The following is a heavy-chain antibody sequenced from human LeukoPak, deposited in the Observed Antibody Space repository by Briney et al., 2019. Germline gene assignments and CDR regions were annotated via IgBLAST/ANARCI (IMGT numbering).Heavy chain of an antibody. CDR2: IKQDGSEK. D-gene: IGHD4-11*01. V-gene: IGHV3-7*01. CDR3: ARDTGDY. CDR1: GFTFSSYW. Sequence: GGSLRLSCAASGFTFSSYWISWVRQAPGKGLEWVANIKQDGSEKYYVDSVKGRFTISRDNAKNSLYLQMNSLRAEDTAVYYCARDTGDYWGQGTLVTVSS. J-gene: IGHJ4*02.